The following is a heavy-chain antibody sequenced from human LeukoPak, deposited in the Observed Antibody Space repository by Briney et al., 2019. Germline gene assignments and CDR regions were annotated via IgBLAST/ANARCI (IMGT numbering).Heavy chain of an antibody. V-gene: IGHV4-59*01. CDR1: GGSISSYY. CDR3: ARIRNVPSNHPMDYFDY. J-gene: IGHJ4*02. D-gene: IGHD4-11*01. CDR2: IYYSGST. Sequence: PSETLSLTCTVSGGSISSYYWSWIRQPPGKGLEWIGYIYYSGSTNYNPSLKSRVTISVDTSKNQFSLKLSSVTAADTAVYYCARIRNVPSNHPMDYFDYWGQGTLVTVSS.